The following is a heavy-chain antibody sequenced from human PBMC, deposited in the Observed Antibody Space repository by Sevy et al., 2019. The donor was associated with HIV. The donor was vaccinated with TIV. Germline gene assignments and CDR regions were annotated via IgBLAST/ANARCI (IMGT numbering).Heavy chain of an antibody. D-gene: IGHD5-18*01. V-gene: IGHV3-66*01. CDR3: ARGKSGYGYGLDY. J-gene: IGHJ4*02. Sequence: GGSLRLSCAASGFPVSSNYMSWVRQAPGKGLEWVSVMYSDGSTYHEDSVKGRFTISRDNSKNTLYLQMNSLRVEDTAVYYFARGKSGYGYGLDYWGQGTLVTVSS. CDR1: GFPVSSNY. CDR2: MYSDGST.